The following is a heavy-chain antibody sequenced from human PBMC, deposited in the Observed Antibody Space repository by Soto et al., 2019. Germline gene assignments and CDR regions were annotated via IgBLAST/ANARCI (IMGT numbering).Heavy chain of an antibody. CDR1: GYTFTSYG. CDR2: ISAYNGNT. Sequence: ASVKVSCKASGYTFTSYGISWVRQAPGQGLEWMGWISAYNGNTNYAQKLQGRVTMTTDTSTSTAYMELRSLRSDDTAVYYCARLPYYYGSGSENYYYYYYMDVWGKGTTVTVSS. V-gene: IGHV1-18*01. D-gene: IGHD3-10*01. CDR3: ARLPYYYGSGSENYYYYYYMDV. J-gene: IGHJ6*03.